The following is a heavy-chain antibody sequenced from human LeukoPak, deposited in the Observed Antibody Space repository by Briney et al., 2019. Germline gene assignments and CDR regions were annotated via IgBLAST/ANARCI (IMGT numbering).Heavy chain of an antibody. CDR2: IIPIFGIT. D-gene: IGHD3-9*01. CDR1: GGTFNSYS. CDR3: ATSGLRLDILTGYYAGRDALDI. Sequence: SVKVSCKASGGTFNSYSVSWVRQAPGQGLEWMGRIIPIFGITNYAQKFQGRVTITADKSTNTAYMELSSLRSEDTALYYCATSGLRLDILTGYYAGRDALDIWGQGTLVTVSS. V-gene: IGHV1-69*02. J-gene: IGHJ3*02.